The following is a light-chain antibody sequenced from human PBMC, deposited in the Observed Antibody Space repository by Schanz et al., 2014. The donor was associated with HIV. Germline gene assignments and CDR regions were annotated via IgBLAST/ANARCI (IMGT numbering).Light chain of an antibody. V-gene: IGLV2-14*01. CDR3: SSYSSESRPYV. Sequence: QSALTQPASVSGSPGQSITISCTGTSSDVGGYNYVSWYQQHPGKAPKLMIYDVSDRPSGISSRFSGSKSGNTASLTISALQAEDEADYYCSSYSSESRPYVFGTGTKLTVL. J-gene: IGLJ1*01. CDR1: SSDVGGYNY. CDR2: DVS.